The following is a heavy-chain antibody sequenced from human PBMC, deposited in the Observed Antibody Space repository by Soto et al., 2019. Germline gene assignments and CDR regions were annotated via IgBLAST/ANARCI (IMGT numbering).Heavy chain of an antibody. V-gene: IGHV3-30-3*01. D-gene: IGHD3-22*01. CDR2: ISYDGSNK. CDR3: ARPHNYYDSSGYYYSVYFQH. J-gene: IGHJ1*01. Sequence: VQLVESGGGVVQPGRSLRLSCAASGFTFSSYAMHWVRQAPGKWLEWVAVISYDGSNKYYADSVKGRFTISRDNSKNTLYLQMNSRRAEDTAVYYCARPHNYYDSSGYYYSVYFQHWGQGTLVTVSS. CDR1: GFTFSSYA.